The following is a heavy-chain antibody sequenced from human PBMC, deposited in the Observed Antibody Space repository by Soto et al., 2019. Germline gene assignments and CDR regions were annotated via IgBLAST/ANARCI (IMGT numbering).Heavy chain of an antibody. CDR2: SNK. CDR3: AKDDIDSSSWPFFFQAEDGIRDL. D-gene: IGHD6-13*01. J-gene: IGHJ2*01. V-gene: IGHV3-30*02. Sequence: SNKYYAESVKGRFTISRDNSKNTLYLQMNSLRAEDTAVYYCAKDDIDSSSWPFFFQAEDGIRDL.